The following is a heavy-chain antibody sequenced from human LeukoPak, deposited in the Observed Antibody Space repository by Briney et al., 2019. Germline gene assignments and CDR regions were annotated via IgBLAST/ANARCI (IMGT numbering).Heavy chain of an antibody. J-gene: IGHJ4*02. CDR1: GFTFGKYW. V-gene: IGHV3-7*01. CDR2: IKLDGSEK. CDR3: ARFRTWGDKAFDY. Sequence: TGGSLRLSCVASGFTFGKYWMSWVRQAPGKGLEWVANIKLDGSEKNYVDSVKGRFTISRDNTKNSLYLQMNSLRAEDTAVYYCARFRTWGDKAFDYWGQGTLVTVSS. D-gene: IGHD2-21*02.